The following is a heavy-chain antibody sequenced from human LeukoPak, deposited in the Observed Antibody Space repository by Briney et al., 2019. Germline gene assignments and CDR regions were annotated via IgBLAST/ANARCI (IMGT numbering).Heavy chain of an antibody. CDR2: INTNTGNP. V-gene: IGHV7-4-1*02. CDR3: ARRQYYYDSSGYYPLGYYYYMDV. CDR1: GYTFTSYA. J-gene: IGHJ6*03. D-gene: IGHD3-22*01. Sequence: GASVKVPCKASGYTFTSYAMNWVRQAPGQGLEWMGWINTNTGNPTYAQGFTGRFVFSLDTSVSTAYLQISSLKAEDTAVYYCARRQYYYDSSGYYPLGYYYYMDVWGKGTTVTVSS.